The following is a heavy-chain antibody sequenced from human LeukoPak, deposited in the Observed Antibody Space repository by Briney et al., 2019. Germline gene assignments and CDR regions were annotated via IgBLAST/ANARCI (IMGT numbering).Heavy chain of an antibody. D-gene: IGHD2-2*01. CDR1: GFTFSSYW. CDR2: IKQDGSEK. V-gene: IGHV3-7*01. CDR3: AGGYCSSTSCFDY. Sequence: GGSLRLSCAASGFTFSSYWMSWVRQAPGKGREWVANIKQDGSEKYYVDSVKGRFTISRDNAKNSLYLQMNSLRAEDTAVYYCAGGYCSSTSCFDYWGQGTLVTVSS. J-gene: IGHJ4*02.